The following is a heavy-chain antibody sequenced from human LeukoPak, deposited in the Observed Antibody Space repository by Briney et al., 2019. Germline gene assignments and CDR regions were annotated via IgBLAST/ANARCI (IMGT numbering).Heavy chain of an antibody. D-gene: IGHD2-2*02. V-gene: IGHV4-34*01. J-gene: IGHJ4*02. Sequence: SETLSLTCAVYGXSFSGYYWSWIRQPPGKGLEWIGEINHSGSTNYNPSLKSRVTISVDTSKNQFSLKLSSVTAADTAVYYCARNRIPDYWGQGALVTVSS. CDR3: ARNRIPDY. CDR2: INHSGST. CDR1: GXSFSGYY.